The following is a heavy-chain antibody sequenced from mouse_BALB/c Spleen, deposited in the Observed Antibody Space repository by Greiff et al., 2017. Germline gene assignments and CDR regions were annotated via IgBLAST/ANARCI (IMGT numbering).Heavy chain of an antibody. Sequence: VQLQESGPGLVAPSQSLSITCTVSGFSLTGYGVNWVRQPPGKGLEWLGMIWGDGSTDYNSALKSRLSISKDNSKSQVFLKMNSLQTYDTARYYCSRMAFVYAGFAYGGQGTLVTGSA. V-gene: IGHV2-6-7*01. CDR3: SRMAFVYAGFAY. CDR2: IWGDGST. D-gene: IGHD2-12*01. J-gene: IGHJ3*01. CDR1: GFSLTGYG.